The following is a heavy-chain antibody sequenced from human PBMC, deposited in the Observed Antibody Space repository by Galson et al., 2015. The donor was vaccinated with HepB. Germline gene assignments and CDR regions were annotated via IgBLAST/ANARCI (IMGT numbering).Heavy chain of an antibody. V-gene: IGHV3-7*03. D-gene: IGHD1-26*01. CDR3: ARGGRTRFDY. CDR1: GFTFGSFW. J-gene: IGHJ4*02. Sequence: SLRLSCAASGFTFGSFWMSWVRQAPGKGLECVASINPDESEKYYVDSVEGRFTISRDNAKNSLYLQMNSLRAEDTAVYYCARGGRTRFDYWGQGSLVTVSS. CDR2: INPDESEK.